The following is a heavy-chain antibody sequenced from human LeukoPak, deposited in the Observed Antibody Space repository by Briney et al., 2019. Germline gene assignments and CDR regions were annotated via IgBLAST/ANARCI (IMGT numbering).Heavy chain of an antibody. J-gene: IGHJ6*02. V-gene: IGHV4-59*01. CDR2: IYYSGST. CDR3: ASCTGPYYYGMDV. Sequence: SETLSLTCTVSGGSISSYYWSWIRQPPGKGLEWIGYIYYSGSTNYNPSLKGRVTISVDTSKNQFSLKLSSVTAADTAVYYCASCTGPYYYGMDVWGQGTTVTVSS. D-gene: IGHD2-8*01. CDR1: GGSISSYY.